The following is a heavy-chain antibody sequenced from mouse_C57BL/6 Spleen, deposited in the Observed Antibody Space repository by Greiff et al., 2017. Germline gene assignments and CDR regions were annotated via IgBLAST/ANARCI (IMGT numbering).Heavy chain of an antibody. J-gene: IGHJ4*01. CDR1: GYAFSSSW. V-gene: IGHV1-82*01. CDR3: ARRDYGYDNAMDY. CDR2: IYPGDGDT. D-gene: IGHD2-2*01. Sequence: QVQLQQSGPELVKPGASVKISCKASGYAFSSSWMNWVKQRPGKGLEWIGRIYPGDGDTNYNGKFKGKATLTADKSSSTPYMQLSSLTSEDSAVYFCARRDYGYDNAMDYWGQGTSVTVSS.